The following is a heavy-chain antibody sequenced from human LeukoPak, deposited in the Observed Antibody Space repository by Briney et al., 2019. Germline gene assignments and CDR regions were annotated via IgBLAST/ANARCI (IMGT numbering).Heavy chain of an antibody. D-gene: IGHD3-22*01. Sequence: EASVKVSCKASGYTFTSYDVNWVRQATGQGLEWMGRVSPNSANTAYAQKFQGRVTITRNTSISTAYMELSSLRSEDTAVYYCAIKLSSGGYWGQGTLVTVSS. J-gene: IGHJ4*02. CDR2: VSPNSANT. CDR3: AIKLSSGGY. V-gene: IGHV1-8*01. CDR1: GYTFTSYD.